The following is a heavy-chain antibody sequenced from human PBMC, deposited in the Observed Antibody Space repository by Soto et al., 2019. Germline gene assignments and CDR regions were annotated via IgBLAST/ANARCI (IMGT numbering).Heavy chain of an antibody. D-gene: IGHD1-26*01. CDR2: ISLYSDGT. CDR1: GYTFSNYG. Sequence: ASVKVSCKTSGYTFSNYGITCVRQAPGQPLEWLGWISLYSDGTNYAQKFQGRVSMTTDTSTTTAYMELRSLRSDATVVYYCSRVVRGAGASFGPWGQGTVGTVSS. V-gene: IGHV1-18*01. CDR3: SRVVRGAGASFGP. J-gene: IGHJ5*02.